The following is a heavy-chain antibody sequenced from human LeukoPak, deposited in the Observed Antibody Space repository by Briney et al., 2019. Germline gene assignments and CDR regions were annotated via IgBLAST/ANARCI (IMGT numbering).Heavy chain of an antibody. Sequence: PGGSLRLSCAASGFTVSSNYMSWVRQAPGKGLEWVPVIYSGGSTYYADSVKGRFTISRDNSKNTLYLQMNSLRAEDTAVYYCARAHPGYSSSLGWFDPWGQGTLVTVSS. V-gene: IGHV3-53*01. CDR2: IYSGGST. D-gene: IGHD6-13*01. J-gene: IGHJ5*02. CDR1: GFTVSSNY. CDR3: ARAHPGYSSSLGWFDP.